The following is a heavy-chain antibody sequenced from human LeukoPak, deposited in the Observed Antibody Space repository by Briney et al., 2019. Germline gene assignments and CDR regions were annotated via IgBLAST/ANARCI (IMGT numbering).Heavy chain of an antibody. Sequence: ASVKVSCKTSGYTFTNYYMYWVRQAPGQGLEWTGIINPSGGSTSYAQKFQGRVTMTRDTSTSTVYMELSSLRSEDTAVYYCARERRGGWDLLNGMDVWGQGTTVTVSS. D-gene: IGHD1-26*01. CDR1: GYTFTNYY. J-gene: IGHJ6*02. CDR2: INPSGGST. CDR3: ARERRGGWDLLNGMDV. V-gene: IGHV1-46*01.